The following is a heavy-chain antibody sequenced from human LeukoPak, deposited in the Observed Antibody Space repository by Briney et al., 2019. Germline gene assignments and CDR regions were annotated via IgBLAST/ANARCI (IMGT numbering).Heavy chain of an antibody. Sequence: SETLSLTCAVYGGSFSGYYWSWIRQPPGKGLEWIGEINHSGSTNYNPSLKSRVTISVDTSKNQFSLKLSSVTAADTAVYYCARSYGSGSYYNSRTFDYWGQGTLVTVSS. CDR1: GGSFSGYY. V-gene: IGHV4-34*01. CDR2: INHSGST. J-gene: IGHJ4*02. D-gene: IGHD3-10*01. CDR3: ARSYGSGSYYNSRTFDY.